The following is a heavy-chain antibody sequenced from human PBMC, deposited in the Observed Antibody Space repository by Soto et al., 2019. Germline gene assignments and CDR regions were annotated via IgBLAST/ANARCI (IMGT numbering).Heavy chain of an antibody. CDR3: ARHAIWFGELLFPCFDY. Sequence: QLQLQASGPGLVKPSETLSPTCTVSGGSISSSSYYWGWIRQPPGKGLEWIGSIYYSGSTYYNPSLKSRVTLSVVTSKNQFSVNLSSVTAADTAVYYCARHAIWFGELLFPCFDYWGQGTLVTVSS. V-gene: IGHV4-39*01. CDR1: GGSISSSSYY. D-gene: IGHD3-10*01. CDR2: IYYSGST. J-gene: IGHJ4*02.